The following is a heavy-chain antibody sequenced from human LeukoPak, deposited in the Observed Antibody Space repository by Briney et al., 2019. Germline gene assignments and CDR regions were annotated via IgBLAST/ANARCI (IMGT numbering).Heavy chain of an antibody. Sequence: SGPTLVNPTQTLTLTCTFSGFSLSTSGLGGVWIRQPPGKALEWLALIYWDDGKRYSPSLKNRLTITKDTSKNQVVLTMTNMDPVDTATYYCAHKPPTSNSFDIWGQGTMVTVSS. CDR3: AHKPPTSNSFDI. J-gene: IGHJ3*02. CDR1: GFSLSTSGLG. CDR2: IYWDDGK. V-gene: IGHV2-5*02. D-gene: IGHD5-24*01.